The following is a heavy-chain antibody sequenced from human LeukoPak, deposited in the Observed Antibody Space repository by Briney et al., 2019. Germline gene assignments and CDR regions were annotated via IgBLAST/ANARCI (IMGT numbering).Heavy chain of an antibody. CDR1: GFTFSGSA. J-gene: IGHJ3*02. CDR2: IRSKANSYAT. CDR3: TSRLTVTTLRANAFDI. Sequence: GGSLRLSCAASGFTFSGSAMHWVRQASGKGLEWVGRIRSKANSYATAYAGSVEGRFTISRDDSKNTAYLQMNSLKTEDTAVYYCTSRLTVTTLRANAFDIWGQGTMVTVSS. D-gene: IGHD4-17*01. V-gene: IGHV3-73*01.